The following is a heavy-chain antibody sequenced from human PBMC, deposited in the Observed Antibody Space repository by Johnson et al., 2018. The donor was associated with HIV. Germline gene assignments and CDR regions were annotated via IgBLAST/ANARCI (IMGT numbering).Heavy chain of an antibody. V-gene: IGHV3-49*04. J-gene: IGHJ3*01. D-gene: IGHD1-26*01. CDR2: IRSKAYGGTT. Sequence: VQLVESGGGLVKPGRSLRLSCTASGFTFGDYAMSWVRQAPGKGLEWVGFIRSKAYGGTTEYAASVKGRFTISRDNAKNSLYLQMNSLRDEDTAVYYGVTADRGSAWGQGTTVTVSS. CDR3: VTADRGSA. CDR1: GFTFGDYA.